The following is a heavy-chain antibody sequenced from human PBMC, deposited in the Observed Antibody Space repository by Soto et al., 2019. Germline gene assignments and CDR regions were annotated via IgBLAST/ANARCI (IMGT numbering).Heavy chain of an antibody. CDR2: IGAGGGGT. Sequence: GGSPRLSCAASGFTLTNYVMSWVRQPPGKGLEWVSGIGAGGGGTYYADSVKGRFTISRDNSKNTLYLQMISLRADDTAIYYCAKGPEQLVHGVFDYWGQGALVTVSS. J-gene: IGHJ4*02. CDR1: GFTLTNYV. V-gene: IGHV3-23*01. CDR3: AKGPEQLVHGVFDY. D-gene: IGHD6-6*01.